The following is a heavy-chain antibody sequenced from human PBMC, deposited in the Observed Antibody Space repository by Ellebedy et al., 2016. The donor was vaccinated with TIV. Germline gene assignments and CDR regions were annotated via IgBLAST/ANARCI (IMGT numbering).Heavy chain of an antibody. D-gene: IGHD4-23*01. CDR1: GGIFSSYG. CDR3: ARVGNYYGGNPSYYFDY. Sequence: AASVKVSCKASGGIFSSYGLSWVRQAPGQGLEWMGGIIPMLGKTNYAQKFRGRVTITADGSTSTAYMELSSLRSEDTAVYYCARVGNYYGGNPSYYFDYWGQGTLVTVSS. CDR2: IIPMLGKT. J-gene: IGHJ4*02. V-gene: IGHV1-69*13.